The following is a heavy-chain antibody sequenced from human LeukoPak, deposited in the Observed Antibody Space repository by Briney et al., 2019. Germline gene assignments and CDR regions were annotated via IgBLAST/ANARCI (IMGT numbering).Heavy chain of an antibody. CDR2: IYYSGST. CDR3: ARGRGVLPEPYFDY. CDR1: GGSISSSSYY. V-gene: IGHV4-39*07. D-gene: IGHD3-10*01. Sequence: SETLSLTCTVSGGSISSSSYYWGWIRQPPGKGLEWIGSIYYSGSTYYNPSLKSRVTISVDTSKNQFSLKLSSVTAADTAVYYCARGRGVLPEPYFDYWGQGTLVTVSS. J-gene: IGHJ4*02.